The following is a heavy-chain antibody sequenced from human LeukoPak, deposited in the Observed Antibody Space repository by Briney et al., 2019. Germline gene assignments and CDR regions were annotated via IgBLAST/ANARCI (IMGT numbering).Heavy chain of an antibody. V-gene: IGHV3-23*01. Sequence: PGGSLRLSCAASGFTFSSYAMSWVRQAPGKGLEWVSAISGSGGSTYYADSVKGRFTISRDNTKNSLYLQMNSLRAEDTAVYYCARDPSGSYYVAWYYFDYWGQGTLVTVSS. CDR3: ARDPSGSYYVAWYYFDY. J-gene: IGHJ4*02. CDR1: GFTFSSYA. D-gene: IGHD1-26*01. CDR2: ISGSGGST.